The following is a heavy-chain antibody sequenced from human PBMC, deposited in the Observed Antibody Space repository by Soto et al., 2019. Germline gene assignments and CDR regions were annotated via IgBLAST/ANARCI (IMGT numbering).Heavy chain of an antibody. Sequence: PSETLSLTCTVSGGSSSSYYWSWIRQPPGKGLEWIGYIYYSGGTNYNPSLKSRVTISVATSKNQFSLKLSSVTAADTAVYYCARRYGDYFDFWGQGTLVTVSS. CDR2: IYYSGGT. CDR1: GGSSSSYY. CDR3: ARRYGDYFDF. D-gene: IGHD4-17*01. V-gene: IGHV4-59*08. J-gene: IGHJ4*02.